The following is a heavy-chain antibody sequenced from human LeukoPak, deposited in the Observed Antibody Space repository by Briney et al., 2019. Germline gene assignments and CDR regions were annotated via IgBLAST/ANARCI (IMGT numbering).Heavy chain of an antibody. CDR3: AKYRYYYDSSGYFQN. J-gene: IGHJ4*02. Sequence: PGGSLRLSCAASGFTVSSNYMSWVRQAPGKGLEWVSVIYSGGSTYYADSVKGRFTISRDNSKNTLYLQMNSLRAEDTAVYYCAKYRYYYDSSGYFQNWGQGTLVTVSS. CDR2: IYSGGST. V-gene: IGHV3-53*05. CDR1: GFTVSSNY. D-gene: IGHD3-22*01.